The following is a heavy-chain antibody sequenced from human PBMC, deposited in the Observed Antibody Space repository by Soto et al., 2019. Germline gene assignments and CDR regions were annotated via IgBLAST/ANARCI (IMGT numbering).Heavy chain of an antibody. CDR1: GGSISSYY. Sequence: PSETLSLTCTVSGGSISSYYWSWIRQPPGKGLEWIGYIYYSGSTNYNPSLKSRVTISVDTSKNQFSLKLSSVTAADTAVYYCARAVVPDYYYYGMDVWGQGTTVTVSS. J-gene: IGHJ6*02. CDR2: IYYSGST. D-gene: IGHD2-2*01. CDR3: ARAVVPDYYYYGMDV. V-gene: IGHV4-59*12.